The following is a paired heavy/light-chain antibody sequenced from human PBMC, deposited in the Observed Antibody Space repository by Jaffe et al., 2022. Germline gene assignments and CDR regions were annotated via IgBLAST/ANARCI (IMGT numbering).Heavy chain of an antibody. V-gene: IGHV3-30*18. J-gene: IGHJ6*03. Sequence: QVQLVESGGGVVQPGRSLRLSCAASGFTFSSYGMHWVRQAPGKGLEWVAVISYDGSNKYYADSVKGRFTISRDNSKNTLYLQMNSLRAEDTAVYYCAKDEVVQGAHHWPLWRYYYYYMDVWGKGTTVTVSS. CDR3: AKDEVVQGAHHWPLWRYYYYYMDV. CDR2: ISYDGSNK. CDR1: GFTFSSYG. D-gene: IGHD3-10*01.
Light chain of an antibody. V-gene: IGKV1-33*01. J-gene: IGKJ4*01. Sequence: DIQMTQSPSSLSASVGDRVTITCQASQDISNYLNWYQQKPGKAPKLLIYDASNLETGVPSRFSGSGSGTDFTFTISSLQPEDIATYYCQQYDNFSLTFGGGTKVEIK. CDR1: QDISNY. CDR3: QQYDNFSLT. CDR2: DAS.